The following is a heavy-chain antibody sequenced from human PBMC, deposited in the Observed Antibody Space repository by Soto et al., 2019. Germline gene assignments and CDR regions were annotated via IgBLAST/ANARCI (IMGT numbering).Heavy chain of an antibody. D-gene: IGHD6-19*01. J-gene: IGHJ4*02. V-gene: IGHV1-18*01. CDR1: GYTFTSYG. CDR3: ARGSLSGWYRGDYFDY. CDR2: ISAYNGNT. Sequence: QVQLVQSGAEVKKPGASVKVSCKASGYTFTSYGISWVRQAPGQGLEWMGWISAYNGNTNYAQKLQGRVTMSTDTPTRTAYMELRSLRSDDTAVYYCARGSLSGWYRGDYFDYWGQGTLVTVSS.